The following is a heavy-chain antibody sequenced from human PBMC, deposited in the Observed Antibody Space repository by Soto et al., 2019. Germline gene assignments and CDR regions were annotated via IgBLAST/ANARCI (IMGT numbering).Heavy chain of an antibody. D-gene: IGHD3-9*01. J-gene: IGHJ6*02. CDR2: ISSSSSYI. Sequence: GGSLRLSCAASGFTFSSYSMNWVRQASGKGLEWVSSISSSSSYIYYADSVKGRFTISRDNAKNSLYLQMNSLRAEDTAVYYCARDNYDILTGYFSYGMDVWGQGTTVTVSS. CDR1: GFTFSSYS. V-gene: IGHV3-21*01. CDR3: ARDNYDILTGYFSYGMDV.